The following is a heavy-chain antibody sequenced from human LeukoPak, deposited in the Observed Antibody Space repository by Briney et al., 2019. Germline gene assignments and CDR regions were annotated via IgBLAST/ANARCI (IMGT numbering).Heavy chain of an antibody. V-gene: IGHV3-30-3*01. Sequence: GGSLRLSCAASGFTFSSYAMHWVRQAPGKGLEWVAVISYDGSNKYYADSVKGRFTISRDNSKNTLYLQMNSLRAEDTAVYYCARDNIPDYWGQGTLVTVSS. J-gene: IGHJ4*02. CDR2: ISYDGSNK. CDR3: ARDNIPDY. CDR1: GFTFSSYA.